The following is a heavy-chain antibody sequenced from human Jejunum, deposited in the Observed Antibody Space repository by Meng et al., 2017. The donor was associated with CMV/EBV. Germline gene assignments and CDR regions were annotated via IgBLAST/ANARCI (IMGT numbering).Heavy chain of an antibody. CDR2: IRYDGGER. J-gene: IGHJ4*02. CDR1: GFNVKDYW. V-gene: IGHV3-7*04. CDR3: TRALDY. Sequence: LSLTCAASGFNVKDYWMDWVRQAPGRGLEWVANIRYDGGERYYVNSVEGRFFIYRDNARNTLYLQMNSLRGDDSAIYYCTRALDYWGQGTPVTVSS.